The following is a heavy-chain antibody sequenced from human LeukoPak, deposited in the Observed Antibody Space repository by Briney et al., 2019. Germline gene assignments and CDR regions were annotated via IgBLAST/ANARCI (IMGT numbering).Heavy chain of an antibody. CDR3: ASKRGYCTYGVCRVWNYYYMDV. V-gene: IGHV3-23*01. Sequence: GWSLRLSCAASGFTSSSYAMSWVRQAPGKGLEWVSSISGSGGSIYYVDSVKGRFTISRDNSKNTLYLQMDSLRAEDTPVYYCASKRGYCTYGVCRVWNYYYMDVWGKGTTVTVSS. D-gene: IGHD2-8*01. CDR1: GFTSSSYA. J-gene: IGHJ6*03. CDR2: ISGSGGSI.